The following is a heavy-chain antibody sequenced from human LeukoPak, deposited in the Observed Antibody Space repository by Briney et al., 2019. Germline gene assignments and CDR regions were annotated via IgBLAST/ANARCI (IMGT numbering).Heavy chain of an antibody. V-gene: IGHV4-59*01. CDR3: ARGRRWLRSVIDY. J-gene: IGHJ4*02. D-gene: IGHD5-12*01. CDR1: GGSISSYH. CDR2: IYYSGST. Sequence: ASETLSLTCTVSGGSISSYHWSWIRQPPGKGLECIGYIYYSGSTHYNPSLKSRVTISVDTSKNQFSLKLSSVTAADTAVYFCARGRRWLRSVIDYWGQGTLVTVSS.